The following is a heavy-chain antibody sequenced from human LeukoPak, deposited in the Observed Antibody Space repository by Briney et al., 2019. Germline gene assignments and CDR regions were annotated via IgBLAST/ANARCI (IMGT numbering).Heavy chain of an antibody. CDR1: GGSISSGSYY. CDR2: IYYSGST. Sequence: SETLSLTCTVSGGSISSGSYYWSWIRQPPGKGLEWIGYIYYSGSTNYNPSLKSRVTISVDTSKNQFSLKLNSVTAADTAVYYCARVVAAAGNNWFDPWGQGTLVTVSS. J-gene: IGHJ5*02. D-gene: IGHD6-25*01. V-gene: IGHV4-61*01. CDR3: ARVVAAAGNNWFDP.